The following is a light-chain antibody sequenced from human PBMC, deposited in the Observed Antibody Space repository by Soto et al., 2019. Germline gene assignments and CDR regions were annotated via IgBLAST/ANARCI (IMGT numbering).Light chain of an antibody. CDR3: QHYNSYSEA. V-gene: IGKV3-15*01. J-gene: IGKJ1*01. Sequence: EIVMTQSPATLSVSPGESATLSCRASQSISSSKLAWYQQNPGQAPRLLMYGASNRATGIPARFSGSGSGTEFTLTISSLQSEDFAVYYCQHYNSYSEAFGQGTKVDIK. CDR2: GAS. CDR1: QSISSS.